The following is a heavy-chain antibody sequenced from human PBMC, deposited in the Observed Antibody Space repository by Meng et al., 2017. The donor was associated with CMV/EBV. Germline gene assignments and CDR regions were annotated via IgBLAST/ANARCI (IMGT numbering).Heavy chain of an antibody. Sequence: GESLKISCKGSGYSFTSYWIGWVRRVPGKGLEWMWIIYPGDSDTRYSPSFQGQVTLSANKSISTAYLQWSSLKAADIAMYYCAKSGYYSSTSCYTAYGMDVWGQGITVTVSS. V-gene: IGHV5-51*01. CDR2: IYPGDSDT. D-gene: IGHD2-2*02. CDR1: GYSFTSYW. J-gene: IGHJ6*02. CDR3: AKSGYYSSTSCYTAYGMDV.